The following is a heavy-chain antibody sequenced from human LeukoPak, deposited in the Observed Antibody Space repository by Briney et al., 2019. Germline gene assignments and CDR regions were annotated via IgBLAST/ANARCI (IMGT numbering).Heavy chain of an antibody. D-gene: IGHD3-22*01. CDR2: INPSAGSA. CDR1: GYSFTSYY. V-gene: IGHV1-46*01. J-gene: IGHJ1*01. Sequence: ASVKVSCKASGYSFTSYYMHWVRQAPGQGLEWMGIINPSAGSASYAQKFQGRVTVTRDTSTSTVYMELSSLRSEDTAVYYWARKHSDYYDSSGYPEYFQHWGQGTLVTVSS. CDR3: ARKHSDYYDSSGYPEYFQH.